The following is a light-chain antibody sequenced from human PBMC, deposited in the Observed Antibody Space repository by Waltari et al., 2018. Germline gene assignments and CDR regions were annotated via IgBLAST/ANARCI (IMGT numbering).Light chain of an antibody. CDR3: QQYYSTPQT. CDR1: QTILYTSNNKSY. Sequence: DVVMTQSPDSLAVSLGERASINCKSSQTILYTSNNKSYLAWYQQKPGQPPKLLIYWASTRESRVPDRFSGSGSGTDFTLTISSLQAEDVAVYYCQQYYSTPQTFGQGTKVEIK. J-gene: IGKJ1*01. CDR2: WAS. V-gene: IGKV4-1*01.